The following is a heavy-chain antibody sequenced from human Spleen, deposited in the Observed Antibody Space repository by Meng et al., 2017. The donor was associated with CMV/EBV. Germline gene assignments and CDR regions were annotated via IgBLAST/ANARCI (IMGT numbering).Heavy chain of an antibody. CDR1: GFTFSSYE. D-gene: IGHD6-19*01. J-gene: IGHJ4*02. Sequence: GESLKISCAASGFTFSSYEMNWVRQAPGKGLEWVSYISSSGSTIYYADSVEGRFTISRDNAKNSLYLQMNSLRAEDTAVYYCVRGFGHSSGWYWGGFDYWGQGTLVTVSS. CDR2: ISSSGSTI. CDR3: VRGFGHSSGWYWGGFDY. V-gene: IGHV3-48*03.